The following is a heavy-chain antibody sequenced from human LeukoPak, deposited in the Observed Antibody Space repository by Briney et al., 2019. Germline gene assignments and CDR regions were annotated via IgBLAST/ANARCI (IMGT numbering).Heavy chain of an antibody. CDR3: ARVSGSYGGASDI. CDR1: TFTFSSYA. Sequence: GGSLRLSCAASTFTFSSYAMSWVRQAPGKGLEWVSSISSSSSYIYYADSVKGRFTISRDNAKNSLYLQMNSLRAEDTAVYYCARVSGSYGGASDIWGQGTMVTV. D-gene: IGHD1-26*01. CDR2: ISSSSSYI. V-gene: IGHV3-21*01. J-gene: IGHJ3*02.